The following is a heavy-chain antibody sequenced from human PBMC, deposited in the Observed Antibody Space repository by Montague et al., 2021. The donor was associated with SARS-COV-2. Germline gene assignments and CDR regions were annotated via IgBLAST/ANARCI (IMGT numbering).Heavy chain of an antibody. Sequence: SLRLSCAASGFTFSSYAMHWVRPAPGKGLEWVAVISYDGSNKYYADSVKGRFTISRDNSKNTLYLQMNSLRAEDTAVYHCARTNSGSYSGAFDIWGQGTMVTVSS. V-gene: IGHV3-30*04. J-gene: IGHJ3*02. D-gene: IGHD1-26*01. CDR2: ISYDGSNK. CDR1: GFTFSSYA. CDR3: ARTNSGSYSGAFDI.